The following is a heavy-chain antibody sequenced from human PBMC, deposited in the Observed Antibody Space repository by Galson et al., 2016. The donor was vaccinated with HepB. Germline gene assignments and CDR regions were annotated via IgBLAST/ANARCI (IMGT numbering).Heavy chain of an antibody. J-gene: IGHJ6*04. CDR2: ISRSGDST. CDR1: GFTLRNYG. D-gene: IGHD2-2*01. V-gene: IGHV3-23*01. CDR3: VQGSTAPAV. Sequence: LRLSCAASGFTLRNYGMTWVRQAPGKGLEVVSSISRSGDSTDYADSVKGRFTISGDNSKNTLSLQMNSLTADDTAIYYCVQGSTAPAVWGKGTTVTVSS.